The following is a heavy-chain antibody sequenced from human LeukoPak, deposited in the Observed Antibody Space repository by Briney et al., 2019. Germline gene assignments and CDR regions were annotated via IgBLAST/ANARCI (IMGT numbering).Heavy chain of an antibody. J-gene: IGHJ4*02. D-gene: IGHD3-3*01. CDR1: GFSFDTYA. Sequence: GGSLRPSCAASGFSFDTYAMHWVRQAPGKGLEWVSAISGSGGSTYYADSVKGRFTISRDNSKNTLYLRMNSLRAEDTAVYYCAKAPNYDFWSGYYPFDYWGQGTLVTVSS. CDR3: AKAPNYDFWSGYYPFDY. CDR2: ISGSGGST. V-gene: IGHV3-23*01.